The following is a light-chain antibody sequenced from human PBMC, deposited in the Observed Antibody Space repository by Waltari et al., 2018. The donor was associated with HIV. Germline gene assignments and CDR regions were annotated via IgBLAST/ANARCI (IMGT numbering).Light chain of an antibody. V-gene: IGKV3-15*01. J-gene: IGKJ1*01. CDR2: GAS. Sequence: EIVMTQSPATLSVSPGERATLSCRASQSVGSNLAWYQQKPGQATRLLIYGASTRATDIPARFSGSGSGTEFTLTISSLQSEDFAVYYCQQYNNWPRTFGQGTKVEIK. CDR1: QSVGSN. CDR3: QQYNNWPRT.